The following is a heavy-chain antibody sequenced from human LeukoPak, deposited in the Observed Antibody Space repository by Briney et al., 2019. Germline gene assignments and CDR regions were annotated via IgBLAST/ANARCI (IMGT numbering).Heavy chain of an antibody. J-gene: IGHJ4*02. Sequence: GGPQRPSCAASGFALPSYSMNWGRQAPGKGRRWVSGISWDNVSIGYADSVKARFTISRDNATNSPNRQINSRRAEATAWYYFAKGTTMMPRTSYYFDYWGQGTLVIVSS. CDR3: AKGTTMMPRTSYYFDY. CDR2: ISWDNVSI. D-gene: IGHD3-22*01. CDR1: GFALPSYS. V-gene: IGHV3-9*01.